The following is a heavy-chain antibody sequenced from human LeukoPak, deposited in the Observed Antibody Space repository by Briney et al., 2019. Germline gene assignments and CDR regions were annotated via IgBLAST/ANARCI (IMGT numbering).Heavy chain of an antibody. CDR2: MNPNSGNT. J-gene: IGHJ5*02. CDR3: ALVQQLGLNWFDP. CDR1: GYTFTSYD. D-gene: IGHD6-13*01. Sequence: ASVKVSCKASGYTFTSYDINWVRQATGQGLEWMGWMNPNSGNTGYAQKFQGRVTTTRNTSISTAYMELSSLRSEDTAVYYCALVQQLGLNWFDPWGQGTLVTVSS. V-gene: IGHV1-8*01.